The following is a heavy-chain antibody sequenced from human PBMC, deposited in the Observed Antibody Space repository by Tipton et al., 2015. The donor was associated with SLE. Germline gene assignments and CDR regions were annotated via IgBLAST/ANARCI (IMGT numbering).Heavy chain of an antibody. D-gene: IGHD4-17*01. J-gene: IGHJ3*02. CDR1: GGSISSSSYY. CDR2: INHSGST. V-gene: IGHV4-39*07. Sequence: TLSLTCTVSGGSISSSSYYWSWIRQPPGKGLEWIGEINHSGSTNYNPSLKSRVTISVDTSKNQFSLKLSSVTAADTAVYYCARGTVTAAFDIWGQGTMVTVSS. CDR3: ARGTVTAAFDI.